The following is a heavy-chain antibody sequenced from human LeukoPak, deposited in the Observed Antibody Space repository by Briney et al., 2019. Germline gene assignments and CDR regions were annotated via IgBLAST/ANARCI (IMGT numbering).Heavy chain of an antibody. J-gene: IGHJ4*02. CDR2: IYSSGRT. CDR1: GGSISSYY. V-gene: IGHV4-59*01. Sequence: SETLSLTCTVSGGSISSYYWSWIWQPPGKGLEWMGYIYSSGRTNYNPSLKSRVTISVDTSKSQFSLRLTSVTAADTAVYYCARGYCSGGTCYVKPDYWGQGTLVTVSS. CDR3: ARGYCSGGTCYVKPDY. D-gene: IGHD2-15*01.